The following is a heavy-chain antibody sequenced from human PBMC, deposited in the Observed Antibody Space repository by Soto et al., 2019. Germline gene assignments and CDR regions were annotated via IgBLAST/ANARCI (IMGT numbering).Heavy chain of an antibody. CDR1: GFTFSSYA. V-gene: IGHV3-23*01. CDR3: AKNRVCSGGRRYSYLYYMGV. CDR2: ISGSGGST. J-gene: IGHJ6*03. D-gene: IGHD2-15*01. Sequence: GGSLRLSCAASGFTFSSYAMSWVRKAPGKGLEWVSAISGSGGSTYYADSVKGRFTISRDNSKNTLYLQMNSLRAEDTAVYYYAKNRVCSGGRRYSYLYYMGVWGKGTTVTVSS.